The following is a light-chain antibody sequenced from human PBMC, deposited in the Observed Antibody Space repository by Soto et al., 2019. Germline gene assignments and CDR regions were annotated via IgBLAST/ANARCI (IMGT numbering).Light chain of an antibody. Sequence: EIVLTQSPATLSVSPGEGDTLSCRASQGVGRNFAWYQQKPGQAPRLLIYAASTRATGIPARFSGSGSGTEFTLTISSLQSEDFAVYYCQQYTKWWTFGQGTKVEIK. V-gene: IGKV3-15*01. CDR1: QGVGRN. CDR2: AAS. CDR3: QQYTKWWT. J-gene: IGKJ1*01.